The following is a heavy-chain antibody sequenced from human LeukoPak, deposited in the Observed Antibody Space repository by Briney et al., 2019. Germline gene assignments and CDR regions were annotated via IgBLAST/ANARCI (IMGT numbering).Heavy chain of an antibody. Sequence: SGTLSLTCGVSGGSITNTNYWTWVRQPPGKGLEWIGEVNLQGSTNYSPSLMGRVAISVDTSENHISLQLTSVTAADTAVYYCAREGGPYRPLDYSGQGTLVTVSS. V-gene: IGHV4-4*02. J-gene: IGHJ4*02. CDR1: GGSITNTNY. CDR3: AREGGPYRPLDY. CDR2: VNLQGST.